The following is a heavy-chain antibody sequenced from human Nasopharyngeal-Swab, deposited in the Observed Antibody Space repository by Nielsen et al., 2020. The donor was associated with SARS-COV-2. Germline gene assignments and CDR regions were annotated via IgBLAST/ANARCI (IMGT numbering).Heavy chain of an antibody. J-gene: IGHJ4*02. Sequence: GESLKISCEASGFNFSSYWMSWVRQVPGKGLEWMANIKQGGCEQYYVNSVKGRFTISRDKAKNSLYLQMNSLKAEDTAVYYCARYCSTTSCPRVFDYWGQGTLVTVSS. CDR2: IKQGGCEQ. V-gene: IGHV3-7*01. CDR1: GFNFSSYW. D-gene: IGHD2-2*01. CDR3: ARYCSTTSCPRVFDY.